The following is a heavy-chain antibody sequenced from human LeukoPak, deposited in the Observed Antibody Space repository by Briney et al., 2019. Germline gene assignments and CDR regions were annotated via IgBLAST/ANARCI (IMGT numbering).Heavy chain of an antibody. CDR2: INPNSGGT. D-gene: IGHD2-21*02. CDR1: GYTFTGYY. J-gene: IGHJ3*02. CDR3: ARDGLCGGDCSTGAFDI. V-gene: IGHV1-2*02. Sequence: ASVKVSCKASGYTFTGYYMHWVRQASGQGLEWMGWINPNSGGTNYAQKFQGRVTMTRDTSISTAYMELSRLRSDDTAVYYCARDGLCGGDCSTGAFDIWGQGTMVTVSS.